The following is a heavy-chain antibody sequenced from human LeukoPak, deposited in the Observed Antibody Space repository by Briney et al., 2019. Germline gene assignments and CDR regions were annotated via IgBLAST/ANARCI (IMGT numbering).Heavy chain of an antibody. D-gene: IGHD6-19*01. CDR3: ARNLLESSGWYFIYYFDY. V-gene: IGHV1-8*01. CDR2: MNPNSGNT. J-gene: IGHJ4*02. CDR1: GYTFTSYD. Sequence: ASVKVSCKASGYTFTSYDINWVRQATGQGLEWMGWMNPNSGNTGYAQKFQGRVTMTRNTSISTAYMELSSLRSEDTAVYYCARNLLESSGWYFIYYFDYWGQGTLVTVSS.